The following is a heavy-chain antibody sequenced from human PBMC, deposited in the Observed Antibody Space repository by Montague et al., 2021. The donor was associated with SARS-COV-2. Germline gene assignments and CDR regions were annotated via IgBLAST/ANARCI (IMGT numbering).Heavy chain of an antibody. Sequence: TLSLTCTVSGGSISSGGYYWSWIRQHLGKGLEWIGYIYYSGSTYYXXXLKSRVTISVDTSKNQFSLKLSSVTAADTAVYYCARVLSHRAIFGVVIINGMDVWGQGTTVTVSS. V-gene: IGHV4-31*03. CDR2: IYYSGST. D-gene: IGHD3-3*01. J-gene: IGHJ6*02. CDR1: GGSISSGGYY. CDR3: ARVLSHRAIFGVVIINGMDV.